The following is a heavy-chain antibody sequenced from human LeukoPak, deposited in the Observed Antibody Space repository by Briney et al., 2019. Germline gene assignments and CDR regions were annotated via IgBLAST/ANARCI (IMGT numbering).Heavy chain of an antibody. J-gene: IGHJ3*02. CDR3: AKSPSGFPVRLAFDI. V-gene: IGHV3-23*01. D-gene: IGHD6-19*01. Sequence: GGSLRLSCAASGFTFSSYAMSWVRQAPGKGPEWVSAISGSGGSTYYADSVKGRFTISRDNSKNTLYLQMNSLRAEDTAVYYCAKSPSGFPVRLAFDIWGQGTMVTVSS. CDR1: GFTFSSYA. CDR2: ISGSGGST.